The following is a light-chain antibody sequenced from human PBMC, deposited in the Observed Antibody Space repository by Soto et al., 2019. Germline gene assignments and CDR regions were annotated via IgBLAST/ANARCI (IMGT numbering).Light chain of an antibody. J-gene: IGLJ1*01. CDR1: SSDVGGYNY. V-gene: IGLV2-14*01. CDR3: SSYTSSSTLV. Sequence: QSALTQPASVSGSPGQSITISCTGTSSDVGGYNYVSWYQQHPGKAPKLMIYEVSNRPSGASNRFSGSKSGNTASLTISGLQADDEADYYCSSYTSSSTLVFGTGTKLTVL. CDR2: EVS.